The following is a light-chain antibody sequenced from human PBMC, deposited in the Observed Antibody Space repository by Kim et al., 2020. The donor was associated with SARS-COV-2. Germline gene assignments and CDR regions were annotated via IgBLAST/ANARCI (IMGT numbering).Light chain of an antibody. V-gene: IGLV3-9*01. CDR3: QVWDSSTYV. Sequence: SGALGQTARITCGGNNNGSKNVHWYQQKPGQATVRVIYRDSNRPSGIPERFSGSNSGNTATLTISRAQAGDEAEYYCQVWDSSTYVFGTGTKVTVL. CDR1: NNGSKN. J-gene: IGLJ1*01. CDR2: RDS.